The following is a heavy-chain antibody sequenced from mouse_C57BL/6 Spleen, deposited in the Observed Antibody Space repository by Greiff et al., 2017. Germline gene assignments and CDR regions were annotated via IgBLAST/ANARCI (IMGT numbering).Heavy chain of an antibody. CDR1: GFSLSTFGMG. V-gene: IGHV8-8*01. Sequence: QVTLKVSGPGILQPSQTLSLTCSFSGFSLSTFGMGVGWLRQPSGKGLEWLAHIWWDDDKYYNPARKGRLTLSTDTSKIQVFLKFANVDDADTATYYCARLAGRYYFDYWGQGTTLTVSS. J-gene: IGHJ2*01. CDR2: IWWDDDK. CDR3: ARLAGRYYFDY.